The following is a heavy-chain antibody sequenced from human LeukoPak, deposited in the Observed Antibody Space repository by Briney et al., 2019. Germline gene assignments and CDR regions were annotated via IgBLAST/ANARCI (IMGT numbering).Heavy chain of an antibody. CDR1: GGTFSSYA. J-gene: IGHJ6*02. D-gene: IGHD3-22*01. CDR3: ARVYDSSGYQNYYYYGMDV. V-gene: IGHV1-69*04. CDR2: IIPILGIA. Sequence: ASVMVSCKASGGTFSSYAISWVRQAPGQGLEWMGRIIPILGIANYAQKFQGRVTITADKSTSTAYMELSSLRSEDTAVYYYARVYDSSGYQNYYYYGMDVWGQGTTVTVSS.